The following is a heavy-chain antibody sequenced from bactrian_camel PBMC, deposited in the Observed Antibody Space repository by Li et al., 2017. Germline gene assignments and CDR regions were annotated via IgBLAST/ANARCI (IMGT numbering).Heavy chain of an antibody. J-gene: IGHJ4*01. CDR1: GNTISRKC. D-gene: IGHD5*01. CDR3: AAGPCSINGELSLDVGEYVY. V-gene: IGHV3S53*01. Sequence: HVQLVESGGGSVQTGGSLRLSCAASGNTISRKCMGWFRQAPGKEREGVAVLQTTGRNTAYADSVKGRFTISQDNARNTVYLQMNNLLLDDTAMYYCAAGPCSINGELSLDVGEYVYWGQGTQVTVS. CDR2: LQTTGRNT.